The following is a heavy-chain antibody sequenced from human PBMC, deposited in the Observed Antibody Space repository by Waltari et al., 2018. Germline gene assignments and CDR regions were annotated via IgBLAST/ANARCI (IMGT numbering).Heavy chain of an antibody. Sequence: EVQLLQSGGGLSQPGGSLRLSCEASGFTVRDSYMTWVRQAPGKGLEGVSIIYSAGATYYAESVRGRFTVARDISRNTLYLQMNSLRADDTAVYYCVRDGLWAPVQLWPHFDHWGQGALVTVSS. D-gene: IGHD1-1*01. CDR2: IYSAGAT. J-gene: IGHJ4*02. V-gene: IGHV3-53*01. CDR3: VRDGLWAPVQLWPHFDH. CDR1: GFTVRDSY.